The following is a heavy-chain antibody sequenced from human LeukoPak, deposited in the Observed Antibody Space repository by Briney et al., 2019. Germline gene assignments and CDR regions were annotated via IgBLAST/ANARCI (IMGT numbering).Heavy chain of an antibody. CDR3: AREVDCGGACYLHFDY. J-gene: IGHJ4*02. CDR1: GFTFSDYY. D-gene: IGHD2-21*02. Sequence: PGGSLRLSCAASGFTFSDYYMSWIRQAPGKGLEWVSYISSSASAIYYADSVKGRFTISRDNAKSSLFLQMNSLRAEDTAVYYCAREVDCGGACYLHFDYWGQGTLVTVSS. V-gene: IGHV3-11*01. CDR2: ISSSASAI.